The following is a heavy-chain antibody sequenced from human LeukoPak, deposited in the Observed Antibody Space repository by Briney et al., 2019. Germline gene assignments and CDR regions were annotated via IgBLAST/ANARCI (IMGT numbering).Heavy chain of an antibody. D-gene: IGHD3-10*01. CDR1: GYTFTSYY. Sequence: ASVKVSCKASGYTFTSYYMHWVRQAPGQGLEWMGWMNPNSGNTGYAQKFQGRVTITRNTSISTAYMGLSSLRSEDTAVYYCARGGSGSGSYFVYYYYMDVWGKGTTVTVSS. CDR3: ARGGSGSGSYFVYYYYMDV. J-gene: IGHJ6*03. V-gene: IGHV1-8*03. CDR2: MNPNSGNT.